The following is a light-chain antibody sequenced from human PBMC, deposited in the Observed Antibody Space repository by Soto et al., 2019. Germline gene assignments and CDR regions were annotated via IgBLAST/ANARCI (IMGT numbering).Light chain of an antibody. CDR3: QQYGSTPLT. CDR1: QSVRNNY. Sequence: EIVLTQSPDTLSLSPGERATLSCRACQSVRNNYLAWYQQKPGQAPRFLIFDASSRATGIPDRFSGSGSGTDFTLTISRLEPEDFAVYYCQQYGSTPLTFGGGTKV. CDR2: DAS. V-gene: IGKV3-20*01. J-gene: IGKJ4*01.